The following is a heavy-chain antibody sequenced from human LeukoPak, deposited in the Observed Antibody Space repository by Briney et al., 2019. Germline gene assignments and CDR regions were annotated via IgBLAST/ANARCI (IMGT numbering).Heavy chain of an antibody. CDR2: ISYDGSNK. CDR1: GFTFSSYG. D-gene: IGHD3-10*01. J-gene: IGHJ4*02. V-gene: IGHV3-30*18. Sequence: GGSLRLSCAASGFTFSSYGMHWVRQAPGKGLEWVAVISYDGSNKYYADSVKGRFTISRDNSKNTLYLQMNSLRAEDTAVYYCAKDRRVTRVRGPHWVFDYWAREPWSPSPQ. CDR3: AKDRRVTRVRGPHWVFDY.